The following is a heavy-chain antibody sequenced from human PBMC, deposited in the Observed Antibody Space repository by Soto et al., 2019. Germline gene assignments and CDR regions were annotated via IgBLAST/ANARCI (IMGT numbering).Heavy chain of an antibody. CDR1: GGSISSGDYY. V-gene: IGHV4-30-4*01. CDR3: ARVRFLEWLSMPYYFDY. Sequence: PSETLSLTFTVSGGSISSGDYYWSWIRQPPGKGLEWIGYIYYSGSTYYNPSLKSRVTISVDTSKNQFSLKLSSVTTADTAVYYCARVRFLEWLSMPYYFDYWGQGTLVTVSS. CDR2: IYYSGST. J-gene: IGHJ4*02. D-gene: IGHD3-3*01.